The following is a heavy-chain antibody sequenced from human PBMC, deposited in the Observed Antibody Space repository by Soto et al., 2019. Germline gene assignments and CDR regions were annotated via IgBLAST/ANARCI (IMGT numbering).Heavy chain of an antibody. V-gene: IGHV1-18*01. CDR2: ISAYNVNT. CDR3: ARCEYYDFWSVYFGRSQLTMQYYYYYMDV. J-gene: IGHJ6*03. D-gene: IGHD3-3*01. Sequence: GASVKVSCKASGYTFTSYGISWVRQAPGQGLERMGWISAYNVNTNYAQKLQGRVTMTTDTSTSTAYMELRSLRSDDTAVYYCARCEYYDFWSVYFGRSQLTMQYYYYYMDVWGKGTTVTVSS. CDR1: GYTFTSYG.